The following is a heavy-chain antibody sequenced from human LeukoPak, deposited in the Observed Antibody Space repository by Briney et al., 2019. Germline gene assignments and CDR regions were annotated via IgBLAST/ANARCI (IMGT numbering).Heavy chain of an antibody. CDR3: ARDGRCGGDCYAS. V-gene: IGHV3-21*01. J-gene: IGHJ4*02. CDR2: ISSSSSYI. CDR1: GFSSSGYT. D-gene: IGHD2-21*02. Sequence: PGGSLRLSCAASGFSSSGYTMNWVRQAPGKGLEWVSIISSSSSYIYYADSVKGRFTISRDNAKNALYLQMNSLRVEDTAVYYCARDGRCGGDCYASWGQGTLVTVSS.